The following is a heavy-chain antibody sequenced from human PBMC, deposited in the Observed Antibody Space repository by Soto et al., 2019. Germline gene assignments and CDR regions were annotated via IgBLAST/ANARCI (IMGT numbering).Heavy chain of an antibody. CDR2: IIPMYGIA. V-gene: IGHV1-69*12. J-gene: IGHJ5*02. D-gene: IGHD1-26*01. Sequence: QVQLVQSGAEVKKPGSSVRVSCRTSGGTFKNYGFSWVRQAPGQGLEWMGGIIPMYGIANYGQIFQGRLTITADESTNTAYMDLSSLKSEHTAVYDSAGEVGGTGLHHWGQGTLVTVSS. CDR3: AGEVGGTGLHH. CDR1: GGTFKNYG.